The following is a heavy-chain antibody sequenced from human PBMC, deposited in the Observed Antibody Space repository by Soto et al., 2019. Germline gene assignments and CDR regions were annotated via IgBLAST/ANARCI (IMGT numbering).Heavy chain of an antibody. D-gene: IGHD3-22*01. CDR2: VSHDGRNT. Sequence: PGGSLRLSCAASGFTFSDYAMHWVRQAPGKGLEWVAVVSHDGRNTHYADSVKGRFTISRDNSENTLRLQMDGLRADDTAVYYCAKDTYYHDTSGYYVFDHWGQGTLVTVSS. CDR1: GFTFSDYA. J-gene: IGHJ4*02. V-gene: IGHV3-30*18. CDR3: AKDTYYHDTSGYYVFDH.